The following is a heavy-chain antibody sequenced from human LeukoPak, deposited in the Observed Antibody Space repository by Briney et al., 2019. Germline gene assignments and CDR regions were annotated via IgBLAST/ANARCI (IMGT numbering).Heavy chain of an antibody. V-gene: IGHV3-48*01. D-gene: IGHD3-3*01. CDR2: ISSSSSSI. J-gene: IGHJ4*02. Sequence: QPGGSLRLSCAASGFTFSSYSMNWVRQAPGKGLEWVSYISSSSSSIYYADSVKGRFTISRDNAKNSLYLQMNSLRAEDTAVYYCARDSEYYDFWSGYYTGRGHFDYWGQGTLVAVSS. CDR1: GFTFSSYS. CDR3: ARDSEYYDFWSGYYTGRGHFDY.